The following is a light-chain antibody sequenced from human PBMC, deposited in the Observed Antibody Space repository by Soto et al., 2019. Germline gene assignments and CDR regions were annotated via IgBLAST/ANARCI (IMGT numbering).Light chain of an antibody. Sequence: EIVMTQSPATLSVSPGESATLSCRASQSVSSNLAWYQQKPGQARRLLIYGASTRATGIPARFSGSGSGTEFTLTISRLQSEDLAVYYCHQYDNWPQWTLGQGNKGDI. CDR3: HQYDNWPQWT. CDR1: QSVSSN. J-gene: IGKJ1*01. CDR2: GAS. V-gene: IGKV3D-15*01.